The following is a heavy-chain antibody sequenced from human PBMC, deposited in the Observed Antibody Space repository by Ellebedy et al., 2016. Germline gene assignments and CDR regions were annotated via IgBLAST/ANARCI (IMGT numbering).Heavy chain of an antibody. Sequence: GGSLRLSXAASGFTFKIYAMTWVRQAPGRGLEWVSAISAGGRPDGDITYYADSVKGRFTISRDNSRNTLYLQMNNLRADDTAVYYCARNGDYGSGSFQTRPNWFDPWGQGALVTVSS. CDR2: ISAGGRPDGDIT. CDR1: GFTFKIYA. J-gene: IGHJ5*02. CDR3: ARNGDYGSGSFQTRPNWFDP. V-gene: IGHV3-23*01. D-gene: IGHD3-10*01.